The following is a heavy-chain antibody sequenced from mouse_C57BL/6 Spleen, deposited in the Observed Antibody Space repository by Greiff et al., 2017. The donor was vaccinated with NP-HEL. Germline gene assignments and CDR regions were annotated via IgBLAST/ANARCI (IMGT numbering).Heavy chain of an antibody. Sequence: QVQLQQPGAELVKPGASVKLSCKASGYTFTSSWITWVKQRPGQGLEWIGDIYPGSGSTNYNEKFKSKATLTVDTSSSTAYMQLSSLTSEDSAVYYCAGSPLYYAMDYWGQGTSVTVSS. CDR1: GYTFTSSW. J-gene: IGHJ4*01. V-gene: IGHV1-55*01. CDR2: IYPGSGST. CDR3: AGSPLYYAMDY.